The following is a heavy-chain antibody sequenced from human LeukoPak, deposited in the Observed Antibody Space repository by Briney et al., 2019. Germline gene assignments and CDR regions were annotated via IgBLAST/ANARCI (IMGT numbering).Heavy chain of an antibody. CDR3: VREDTAMSPNAFDV. CDR2: ISSSSRYT. J-gene: IGHJ3*01. CDR1: GFTFSVYY. D-gene: IGHD5-18*01. Sequence: TGGSLRLSCAASGFTFSVYYMSWIRQAPGKGLEWVSHISSSSRYTNYADSVKGRFTISRDNAKNSPYLQMNSLRAEDTAVYYCVREDTAMSPNAFDVWGQGTMVTVSS. V-gene: IGHV3-11*06.